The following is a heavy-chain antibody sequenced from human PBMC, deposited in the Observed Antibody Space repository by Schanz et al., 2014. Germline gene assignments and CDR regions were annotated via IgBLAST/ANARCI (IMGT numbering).Heavy chain of an antibody. CDR3: AKDQTDSVCYNDCSFDY. J-gene: IGHJ4*02. D-gene: IGHD2-21*01. CDR2: INWNGGST. V-gene: IGHV3-20*04. CDR1: GFGFDDYA. Sequence: EVQLVESGGGVVRPGGSLRLSCAASGFGFDDYAMSWVRQAPGKGLEWVSGINWNGGSTGYADSVKGRFTISRDNAKNSLYLQMNSLTTEDTAVYYCAKDQTDSVCYNDCSFDYSGQGTLVTVSS.